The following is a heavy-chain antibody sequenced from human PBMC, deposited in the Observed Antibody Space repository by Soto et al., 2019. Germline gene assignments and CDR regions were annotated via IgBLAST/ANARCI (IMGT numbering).Heavy chain of an antibody. J-gene: IGHJ4*02. Sequence: GGSLRLSCAASGFTFSSYSMNWVRQAPGKGLEWVSSISSSSSYIYYADSVKGRFTISRDNAKNSLYLQMNSLRAEDTAVYYCARDLQIPYSDISTGYPPLEYWGQGTLVTVSS. D-gene: IGHD3-9*01. CDR2: ISSSSSYI. V-gene: IGHV3-21*01. CDR3: ARDLQIPYSDISTGYPPLEY. CDR1: GFTFSSYS.